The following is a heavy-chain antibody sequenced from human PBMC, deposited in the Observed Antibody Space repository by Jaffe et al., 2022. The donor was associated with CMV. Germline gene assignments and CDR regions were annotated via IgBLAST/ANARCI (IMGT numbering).Heavy chain of an antibody. CDR2: ISWNSGSI. CDR1: GFTFDDYA. V-gene: IGHV3-9*01. J-gene: IGHJ6*02. D-gene: IGHD6-19*01. Sequence: EVQLVESGGGLVQPGRSLRLSCAASGFTFDDYAMHWVRQAPGKGLEWVSGISWNSGSIGYADSVKGRFTISRDNAKNSLYLQMNSLRAEDTALYYCAKDLELVGTGYGMDVWGQGTTVTVSS. CDR3: AKDLELVGTGYGMDV.